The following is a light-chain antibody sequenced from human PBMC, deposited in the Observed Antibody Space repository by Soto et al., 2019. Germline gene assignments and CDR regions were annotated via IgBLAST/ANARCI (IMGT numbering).Light chain of an antibody. Sequence: DIQMTQSPSSLSASVGDRATITCRASKSISSYLNWYQQKPGKAPKLLTNAAFSLQSGVPSRFSGSGSGTDFTLTISSLQPEDFATYYCQQSYSTPRTFGPGTKVDIK. CDR1: KSISSY. J-gene: IGKJ3*01. CDR3: QQSYSTPRT. CDR2: AAF. V-gene: IGKV1-39*01.